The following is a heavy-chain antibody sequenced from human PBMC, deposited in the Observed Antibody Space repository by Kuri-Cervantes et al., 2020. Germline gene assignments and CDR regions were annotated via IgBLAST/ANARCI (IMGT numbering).Heavy chain of an antibody. Sequence: GESLKISCAASGFTFSAYYMTWIRQAPGKGLEWVSAISGSGGSTYYADSVKGRFTISRDNAKNSLYLQMNSLRAEDTAVYYCARWVSWSRGYYYYMDVWGKGTTVTVSS. V-gene: IGHV3-11*04. CDR3: ARWVSWSRGYYYYMDV. CDR1: GFTFSAYY. D-gene: IGHD6-13*01. J-gene: IGHJ6*03. CDR2: ISGSGGST.